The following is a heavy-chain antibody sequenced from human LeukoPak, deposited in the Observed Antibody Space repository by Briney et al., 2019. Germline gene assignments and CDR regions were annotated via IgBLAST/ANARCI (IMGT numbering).Heavy chain of an antibody. V-gene: IGHV3-9*01. CDR2: ISWNSGSI. Sequence: GRSLRLSCAASGFTFDDYAMHWVRQAPGKGLEWVSGISWNSGSIGYADPVKGRFTISRDNAKNSLYLQMNSLRAEDTALYYCARGFVVVTAIRKDAFDIWGQGTMVTVSS. CDR1: GFTFDDYA. CDR3: ARGFVVVTAIRKDAFDI. J-gene: IGHJ3*02. D-gene: IGHD2-21*02.